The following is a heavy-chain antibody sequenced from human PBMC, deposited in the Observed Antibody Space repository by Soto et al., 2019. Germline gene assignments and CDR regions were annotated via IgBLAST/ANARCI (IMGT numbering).Heavy chain of an antibody. V-gene: IGHV3-13*01. D-gene: IGHD6-13*01. CDR3: ARGTGYSSSWYTS. Sequence: GESLKISCAASRFTFSSYAMSWVRQAPGKGLEWVSAIDTAGNTYYPDSVKGRFTISRENAKNSLFLQMNNLRAGDTAVYYCARGTGYSSSWYTSWGQGTLVTVSS. CDR1: RFTFSSYA. J-gene: IGHJ5*02. CDR2: IDTAGNT.